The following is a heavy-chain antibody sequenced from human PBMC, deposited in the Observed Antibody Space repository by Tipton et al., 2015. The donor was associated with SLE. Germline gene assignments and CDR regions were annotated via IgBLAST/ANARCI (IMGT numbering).Heavy chain of an antibody. V-gene: IGHV1-18*01. CDR1: GYTFTSYG. CDR3: AREHAARDSSGCPTRGYYYYYMDG. Sequence: QSGAEVKKPGASVKVSCKASGYTFTSYGISWVRQAPGQGLEWMGWISAYNGNTNYAQKLRGRVTMTTDTSTSTAYMELRSLRSDDTAGYYCAREHAARDSSGCPTRGYYYYYMDGWGKGTTVTVSS. D-gene: IGHD3-22*01. CDR2: ISAYNGNT. J-gene: IGHJ6*03.